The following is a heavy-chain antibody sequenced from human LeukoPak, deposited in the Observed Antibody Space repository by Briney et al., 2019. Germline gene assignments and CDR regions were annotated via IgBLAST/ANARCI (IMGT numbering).Heavy chain of an antibody. V-gene: IGHV4-61*01. CDR2: IYYSGST. J-gene: IGHJ6*04. Sequence: SETLSLTCTVSGGSVSSGSYYWSWIRQPPGKGLEWTGYIYYSGSTNYNPSLKSRVTISVDTSKNQFSLKLSSVTAADTAVYYCARSPNYYYYGMDVWGKGTTVTVSS. CDR1: GGSVSSGSYY. CDR3: ARSPNYYYYGMDV.